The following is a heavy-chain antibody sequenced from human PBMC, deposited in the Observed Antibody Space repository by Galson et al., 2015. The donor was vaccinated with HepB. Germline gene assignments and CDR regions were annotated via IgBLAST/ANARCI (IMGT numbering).Heavy chain of an antibody. D-gene: IGHD1-26*01. CDR3: AKSGTYRDFDY. J-gene: IGHJ4*02. CDR2: VNPNSGNT. Sequence: SVTVSCKASGSTFSSYDINWVRQVNGQGLEWMGWVNPNSGNTGYTQKFQGRVTMTRNTSISTAYMELSSLRSEDTAVYYCAKSGTYRDFDYWGQGTLVTVSS. V-gene: IGHV1-8*01. CDR1: GSTFSSYD.